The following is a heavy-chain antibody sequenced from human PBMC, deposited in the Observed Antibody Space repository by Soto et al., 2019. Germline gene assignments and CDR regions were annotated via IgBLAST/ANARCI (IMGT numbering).Heavy chain of an antibody. V-gene: IGHV1-18*01. CDR3: ARGSYDFWSGYHRYYWYFDL. J-gene: IGHJ2*01. CDR1: GYTFTSYG. CDR2: ISAYNGNT. D-gene: IGHD3-3*01. Sequence: QVQLVQSGAEVKKPGASVKVSCKASGYTFTSYGISWVRQAPGQGLEWMGWISAYNGNTNYAQKLQGRVTMTTDTSTSTAYMELRSLRSDDTAVYYCARGSYDFWSGYHRYYWYFDLWGRGTLVTVSS.